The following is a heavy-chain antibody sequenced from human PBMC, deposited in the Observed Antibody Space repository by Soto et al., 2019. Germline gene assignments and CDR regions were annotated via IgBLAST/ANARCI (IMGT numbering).Heavy chain of an antibody. D-gene: IGHD1-26*01. J-gene: IGHJ6*02. CDR2: INPNSGDT. V-gene: IGHV1-2*02. Sequence: ASVKVSCKASGYTFTGYYVHWVRQAPGQGLEWMGWINPNSGDTYLAQRFQGRVTMNRDTYIGTAYMELRGLTSDDTAEYYCAKGGAIVAAGTRVYLYNAMDVWGQGTTVTVSS. CDR3: AKGGAIVAAGTRVYLYNAMDV. CDR1: GYTFTGYY.